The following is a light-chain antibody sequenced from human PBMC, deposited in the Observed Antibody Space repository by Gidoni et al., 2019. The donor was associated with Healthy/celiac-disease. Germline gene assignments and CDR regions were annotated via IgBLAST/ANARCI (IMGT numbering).Light chain of an antibody. V-gene: IGKV1-33*01. J-gene: IGKJ4*01. CDR1: QDISNY. CDR3: QQYDNLWTT. CDR2: DAS. Sequence: IQMPQSPSSLSASVGDRVTITCQASQDISNYLNWYQQKPGKAPKLLIYDASNLETGVPSRFSGSGSGTDFTFTISSLQPEDIATYYCQQYDNLWTTFGGGTKVEIK.